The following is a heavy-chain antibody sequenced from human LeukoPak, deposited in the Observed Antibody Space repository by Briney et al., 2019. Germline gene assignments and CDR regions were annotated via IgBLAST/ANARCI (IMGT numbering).Heavy chain of an antibody. J-gene: IGHJ4*02. V-gene: IGHV1-18*01. CDR1: GYTFASYG. CDR2: ISVYNGNA. CDR3: AREIQSRADY. Sequence: ASVKVSCKASGYTFASYGISWVRQAPGQGLEWMGWISVYNGNANYAQKLQGRVTMTTDTSTSTAYMELRSLRSDDTAVYYCAREIQSRADYWGQGTLVTVSS.